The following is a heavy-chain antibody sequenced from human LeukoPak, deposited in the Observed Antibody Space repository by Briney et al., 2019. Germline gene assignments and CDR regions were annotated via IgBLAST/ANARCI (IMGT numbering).Heavy chain of an antibody. CDR2: ISYDGSNK. D-gene: IGHD1-26*01. CDR1: GFTFSSYG. V-gene: IGHV3-30*18. Sequence: GRSLRLSCAASGFTFSSYGMHWVRQAPGKGLEWVAVISYDGSNKYYADSVKGRFTTSRDNSKNTLYLQMNSLRAEDTAVYYCAKNPGGSYSGTMDVWGQGTTVTVSS. CDR3: AKNPGGSYSGTMDV. J-gene: IGHJ6*02.